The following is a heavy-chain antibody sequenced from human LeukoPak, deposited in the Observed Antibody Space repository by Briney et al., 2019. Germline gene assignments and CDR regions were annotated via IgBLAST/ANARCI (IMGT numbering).Heavy chain of an antibody. V-gene: IGHV3-23*01. D-gene: IGHD3-10*01. J-gene: IGHJ4*02. CDR1: GFTFTRYG. Sequence: GGSLRLSCAASGFTFTRYGMSWVRQAPGKGLEWVSSISGSGDSTYYADSVKGRFTISRDNSKNTLYLQMNSLRAEDTAVYYCAKDRRAGSYDYWGQGTLVTVSS. CDR2: ISGSGDST. CDR3: AKDRRAGSYDY.